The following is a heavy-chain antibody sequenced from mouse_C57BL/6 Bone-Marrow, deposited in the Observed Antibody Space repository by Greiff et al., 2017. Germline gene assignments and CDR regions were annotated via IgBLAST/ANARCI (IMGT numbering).Heavy chain of an antibody. D-gene: IGHD1-1*01. CDR1: GYTFTDYY. V-gene: IGHV1-76*01. Sequence: QVHVKQSGAELVRPGASVKLSCKASGYTFTDYYINWVKQRPGQGLEWIARIYPGSGNTYYNEKFKGKATLTAEKSSSTAYMQLSSLTSEDSAVYFCARTYYGSSGYFDVWGTGTTVTVSS. J-gene: IGHJ1*03. CDR3: ARTYYGSSGYFDV. CDR2: IYPGSGNT.